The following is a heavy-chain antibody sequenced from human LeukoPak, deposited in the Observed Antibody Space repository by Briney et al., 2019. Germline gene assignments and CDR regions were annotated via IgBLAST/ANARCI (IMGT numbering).Heavy chain of an antibody. V-gene: IGHV3-48*03. D-gene: IGHD6-19*01. Sequence: PGGSLRLSCAASGFTFSSYEMKWVRQAPGKGLEWVSYISSSGNTIYYADSVKGRFTISRDNAKNSLYLQMNSLRAEDTASYYCARDHGSDWHYFDYWGQETLVTVSS. J-gene: IGHJ4*02. CDR3: ARDHGSDWHYFDY. CDR2: ISSSGNTI. CDR1: GFTFSSYE.